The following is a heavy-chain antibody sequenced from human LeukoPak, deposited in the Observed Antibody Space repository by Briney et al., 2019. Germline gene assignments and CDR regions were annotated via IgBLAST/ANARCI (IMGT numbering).Heavy chain of an antibody. D-gene: IGHD1-26*01. CDR2: INPSGGST. Sequence: GASVKVSCKASGGTFSSYAISWVRQAPGQGLEWMGIINPSGGSTSYAQKFQGRVTMTRDTSTSTVYMELSSLRSDDTAVYYCARRIVTPTKKWFDAWGQGTLVTVSS. V-gene: IGHV1-46*01. J-gene: IGHJ5*02. CDR3: ARRIVTPTKKWFDA. CDR1: GGTFSSYA.